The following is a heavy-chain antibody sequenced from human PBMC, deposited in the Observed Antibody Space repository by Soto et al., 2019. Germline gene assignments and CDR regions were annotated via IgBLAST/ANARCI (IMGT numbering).Heavy chain of an antibody. V-gene: IGHV3-30*18. CDR3: AKDLERASIAAAGYTTPNALDY. CDR2: ISYDGSNK. CDR1: GFTFSSYG. D-gene: IGHD6-13*01. Sequence: QVQLVESGGGVVQPGRSLRLSCAASGFTFSSYGMHWVRQAPGKGLEWVAVISYDGSNKYYAESVKGRFTISRDNSKSTLYLQMNSLRAEDTAVYYCAKDLERASIAAAGYTTPNALDYWGQGTLVTVSS. J-gene: IGHJ4*02.